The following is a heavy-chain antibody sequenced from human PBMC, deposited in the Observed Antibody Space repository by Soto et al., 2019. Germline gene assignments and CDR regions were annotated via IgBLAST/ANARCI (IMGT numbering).Heavy chain of an antibody. D-gene: IGHD5-18*01. CDR1: GFTFSDYY. CDR2: ISGSGGST. Sequence: VQLVESGGGLVEPGGSLRLSCAASGFTFSDYYMSWIRQAPGRGLEWVSAISGSGGSTYYADSVKGRFTISRDNSKNTLYLQMNSLRAEDTAVYYCAKATGYSYGYDAYFDYWGQGTLVTVSS. CDR3: AKATGYSYGYDAYFDY. V-gene: IGHV3-23*04. J-gene: IGHJ4*02.